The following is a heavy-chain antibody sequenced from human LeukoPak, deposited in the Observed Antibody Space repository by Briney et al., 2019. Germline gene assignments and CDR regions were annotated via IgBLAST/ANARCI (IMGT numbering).Heavy chain of an antibody. Sequence: GGSLRLSCAASGFTFSSYAVSWVRQAPGKGLEWVSAISGSGGSTYYADSVKGRFAISRDNSKNTLYLQMNTLRADDTAVYYCVQETGHNWGYLDYWGQGTLVTVSS. CDR3: VQETGHNWGYLDY. CDR1: GFTFSSYA. D-gene: IGHD1-1*01. V-gene: IGHV3-23*01. J-gene: IGHJ4*02. CDR2: ISGSGGST.